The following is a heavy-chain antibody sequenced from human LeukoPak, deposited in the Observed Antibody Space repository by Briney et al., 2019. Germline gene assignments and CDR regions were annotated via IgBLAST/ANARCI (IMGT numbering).Heavy chain of an antibody. V-gene: IGHV3-23*01. CDR3: AKERLELLSAFDY. CDR2: VGGSGGIT. CDR1: GVTFSSYG. J-gene: IGHJ4*02. Sequence: GGSLRLSCAASGVTFSSYGMSWVRQAPGKGLEWVSVVGGSGGITYYADSVKGRFTISRDNSKNTLYLQMNSLRAEDTAVYYCAKERLELLSAFDYWGQGTLVTVSS. D-gene: IGHD1-7*01.